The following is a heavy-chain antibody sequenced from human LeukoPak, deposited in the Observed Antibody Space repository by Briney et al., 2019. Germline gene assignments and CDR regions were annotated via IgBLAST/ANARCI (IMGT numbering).Heavy chain of an antibody. Sequence: GGSLRLSCAASGFTFSSYSMNWVRQAPGKGLEWVSSISSSSSYIYYADSVKGRFTISRDNAKNSLYLQMNSLRAEDTAVYYCARNPHCSSTSCYEYGQRGAFDIWGQGTMVTVSS. CDR1: GFTFSSYS. CDR2: ISSSSSYI. V-gene: IGHV3-21*01. J-gene: IGHJ3*02. D-gene: IGHD2-2*01. CDR3: ARNPHCSSTSCYEYGQRGAFDI.